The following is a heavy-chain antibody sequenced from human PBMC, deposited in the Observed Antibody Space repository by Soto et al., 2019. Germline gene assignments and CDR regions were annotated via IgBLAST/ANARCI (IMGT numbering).Heavy chain of an antibody. Sequence: GASVKVSCKTSGYTFTSYGIAWVRQAPGQGPEWMGWISVNNGNALYAQKFQGRVSMTTDTSTTTVYMDLTSLRAEDTAVYYCASERSYYYDSSGYYSHWYFDLWGRGTLVTVSS. CDR1: GYTFTSYG. V-gene: IGHV1-18*04. CDR2: ISVNNGNA. D-gene: IGHD3-22*01. CDR3: ASERSYYYDSSGYYSHWYFDL. J-gene: IGHJ2*01.